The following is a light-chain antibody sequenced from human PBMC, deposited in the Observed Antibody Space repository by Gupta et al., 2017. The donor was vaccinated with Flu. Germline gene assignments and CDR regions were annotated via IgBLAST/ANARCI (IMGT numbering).Light chain of an antibody. CDR3: RSYTQTNSVVV. J-gene: IGLJ2*01. Sequence: PGKAPELMIFELNRRPSGPSDRFSGSTSGTTASLTISGLLAEDEAYFYCRSYTQTNSVVVFGGGTKLTVL. CDR2: ELN. V-gene: IGLV2-14*01.